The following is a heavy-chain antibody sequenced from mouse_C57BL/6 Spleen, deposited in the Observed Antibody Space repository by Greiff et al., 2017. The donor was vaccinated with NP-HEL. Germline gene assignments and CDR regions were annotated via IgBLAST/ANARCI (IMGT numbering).Heavy chain of an antibody. V-gene: IGHV6-3*01. J-gene: IGHJ4*01. CDR1: GFTFSNYW. CDR2: IRLKSDNYAT. CDR3: TGLSFPYYAMDY. Sequence: EVMLVESGGGLVQPGGSMKLSCVASGFTFSNYWMNWVRQSPEKGLEWVAQIRLKSDNYATHYAESVKGRFTISRDDSKSSVYLQMNNLRAEDTGIYYCTGLSFPYYAMDYWGQGTSVTVSS. D-gene: IGHD1-2*01.